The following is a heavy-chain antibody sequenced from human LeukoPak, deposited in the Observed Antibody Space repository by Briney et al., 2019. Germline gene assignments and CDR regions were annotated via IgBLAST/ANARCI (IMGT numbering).Heavy chain of an antibody. Sequence: GGSLRLSCAASGFSFSSYAMSWVRQAPGKGLEWVANIKQDGSEKYYVDSVKGRFTISRDNAKNSLYLQMNSLRAEDTAVYYCARDYGDYENGYYYYYGMDVWGQGTTVTVSS. CDR2: IKQDGSEK. V-gene: IGHV3-7*05. D-gene: IGHD4-17*01. CDR1: GFSFSSYA. J-gene: IGHJ6*02. CDR3: ARDYGDYENGYYYYYGMDV.